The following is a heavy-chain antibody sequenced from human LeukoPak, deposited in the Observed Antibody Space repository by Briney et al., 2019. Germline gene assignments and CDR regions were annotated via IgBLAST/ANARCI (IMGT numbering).Heavy chain of an antibody. D-gene: IGHD3-22*01. CDR3: AIMHGYYDGSGYWVQ. Sequence: GGSLRLSCAASGFTFSSYWMSWVRQAPGKGLEWVANTGQDGSDKYYVDSVKGRFTISRDNPRNTLYLQMNSLRDEDTAVYYCAIMHGYYDGSGYWVQWGQGTLVTVSS. CDR1: GFTFSSYW. J-gene: IGHJ4*02. V-gene: IGHV3-7*03. CDR2: TGQDGSDK.